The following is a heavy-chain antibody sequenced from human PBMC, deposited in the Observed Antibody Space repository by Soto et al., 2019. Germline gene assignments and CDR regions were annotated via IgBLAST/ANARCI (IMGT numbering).Heavy chain of an antibody. CDR2: VRSKSNNYAT. Sequence: DVPVVQSGGGLVQPGGSLKLSCAASGFAFNDSAMHWVRQASGKGLEWVARVRSKSNNYATAYPASVKGRFIVSRDDSMGTTSLQINSLKPEDTAIYSGTNNFVWGQGVLVTVS. CDR1: GFAFNDSA. J-gene: IGHJ4*02. V-gene: IGHV3-73*01. D-gene: IGHD2-15*01. CDR3: TNNFV.